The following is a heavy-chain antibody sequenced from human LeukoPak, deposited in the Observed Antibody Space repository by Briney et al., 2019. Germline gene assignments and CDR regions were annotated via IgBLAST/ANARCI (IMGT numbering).Heavy chain of an antibody. CDR1: GFTFSIYW. Sequence: PGGSLRLSCAPSGFTFSIYWMSWVRQTPGKGLEWVANINQGGSETYYVDSVKGRFTISRDNAQNPLYLQMNGLRAEDTAVYYCAKAGSSGSVDIWGQGTRVTVSS. CDR3: AKAGSSGSVDI. CDR2: INQGGSET. V-gene: IGHV3-7*01. D-gene: IGHD3-22*01. J-gene: IGHJ4*02.